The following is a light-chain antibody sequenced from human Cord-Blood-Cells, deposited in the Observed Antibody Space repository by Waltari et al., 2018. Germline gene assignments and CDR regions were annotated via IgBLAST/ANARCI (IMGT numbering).Light chain of an antibody. J-gene: IGKJ4*01. V-gene: IGKV3-11*01. Sequence: EIVLPQSPATLSLSPRERAPLSCRASQSVSSYLAWYQQKPGQAPRLLIYDASNRATGIPARFSGSGSGTDFTLTISSLEPEDFAVYYCQQRSNWLTFGGGTKVEIK. CDR1: QSVSSY. CDR2: DAS. CDR3: QQRSNWLT.